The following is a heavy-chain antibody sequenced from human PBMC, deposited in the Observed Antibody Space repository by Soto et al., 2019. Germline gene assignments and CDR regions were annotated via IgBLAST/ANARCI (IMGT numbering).Heavy chain of an antibody. Sequence: QITLKESGPTLVKPTQTLTLTCTFSGFSLSASGVGVGWFRQPPGKALEWLAVIYWDDTKTYSPSLESRLTVTKDTSKNHVVLKITNTDPMDTATYFCARKNRGTYALDYWVQGVLVTVSS. V-gene: IGHV2-5*02. J-gene: IGHJ4*02. D-gene: IGHD1-26*01. CDR2: IYWDDTK. CDR3: ARKNRGTYALDY. CDR1: GFSLSASGVG.